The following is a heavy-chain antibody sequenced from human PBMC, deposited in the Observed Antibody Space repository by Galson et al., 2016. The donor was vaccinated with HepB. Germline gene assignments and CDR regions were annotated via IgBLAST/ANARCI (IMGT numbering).Heavy chain of an antibody. Sequence: SLRLSCAASGFTFRSYAMHWVRQAPGKGLEWVAVISYDGSKEYYADSVKGRFTISRDNSKNTLYLQINSLRPEDTAVLYCARGEIVAAGSVRKYWGQGTLVTVSS. V-gene: IGHV3-30*04. CDR2: ISYDGSKE. J-gene: IGHJ4*02. CDR3: ARGEIVAAGSVRKY. D-gene: IGHD1-26*01. CDR1: GFTFRSYA.